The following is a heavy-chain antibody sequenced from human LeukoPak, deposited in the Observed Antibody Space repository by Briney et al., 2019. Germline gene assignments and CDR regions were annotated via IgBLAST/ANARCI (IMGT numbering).Heavy chain of an antibody. J-gene: IGHJ3*02. CDR1: GFTFSSYG. Sequence: GGSLRLSCAASGFTFSSYGMHWVRQAPGKGLEWVAFIRYDGSNKYYADSVKGRFTISRDNSKNTLYLQMNSLRAEDTAVYYCASIAQIVVVPAAFLVNGAFDIWGQGTMVTVSS. CDR2: IRYDGSNK. V-gene: IGHV3-30*02. CDR3: ASIAQIVVVPAAFLVNGAFDI. D-gene: IGHD2-2*01.